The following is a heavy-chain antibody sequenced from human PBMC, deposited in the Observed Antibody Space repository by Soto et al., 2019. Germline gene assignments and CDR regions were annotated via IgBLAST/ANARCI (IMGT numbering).Heavy chain of an antibody. CDR3: ARALCSGGSCYGPAYNWFDS. D-gene: IGHD2-15*01. CDR1: GYTFTSYY. V-gene: IGHV1-46*01. Sequence: ASVKVSCKASGYTFTSYYMHWVRQAPGQGLEWMGIINPSGGSTSYAQKFQGRVTMTRDTSTSTVYMELSSLRSEDTAVYYCARALCSGGSCYGPAYNWFDSWGQGTLVTVSS. CDR2: INPSGGST. J-gene: IGHJ5*01.